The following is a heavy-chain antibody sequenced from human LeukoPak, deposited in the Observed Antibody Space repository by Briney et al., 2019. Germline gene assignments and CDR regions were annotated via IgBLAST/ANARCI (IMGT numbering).Heavy chain of an antibody. CDR1: GFTVSINY. Sequence: PGGSLRLSCAASGFTVSINYMSWVRQAPGKGLEWVSVIYSGGSTYYADSVKGRFTISRDNSKNTLYLQMNSLRAEDTAVYYCARGQQLVRGRIGYFDYWGQGTLVTVSS. CDR3: ARGQQLVRGRIGYFDY. J-gene: IGHJ4*02. V-gene: IGHV3-53*01. D-gene: IGHD6-13*01. CDR2: IYSGGST.